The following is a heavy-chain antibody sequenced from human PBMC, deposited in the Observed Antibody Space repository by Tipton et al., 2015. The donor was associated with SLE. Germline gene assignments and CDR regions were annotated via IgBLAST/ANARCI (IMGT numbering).Heavy chain of an antibody. CDR1: GYSISSGYY. Sequence: TLSLTCTVSGYSISSGYYWSWIRQPPGKGLEWIGEINHSGSTNYNPSLKSRVTISVDTSKNQFSLKLGSVTAADTAVYYCARTYSSSWGYFDYWGQGTLVTVSS. J-gene: IGHJ4*02. V-gene: IGHV4-38-2*02. D-gene: IGHD6-6*01. CDR2: INHSGST. CDR3: ARTYSSSWGYFDY.